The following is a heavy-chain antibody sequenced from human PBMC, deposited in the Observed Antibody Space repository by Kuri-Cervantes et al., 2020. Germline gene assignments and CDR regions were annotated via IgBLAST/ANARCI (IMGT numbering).Heavy chain of an antibody. CDR3: ARERIEWELLSGMDV. CDR1: GFTVSNNY. CDR2: IYSGGST. V-gene: IGHV3-66*02. D-gene: IGHD1-26*01. J-gene: IGHJ6*02. Sequence: GGSLRLSCAASGFTVSNNYMSWIRQAPGKGLEWVSVIYSGGSTYYADSVKGRFTISRDNSKNTLYLQMNSLRAEDTAVYYCARERIEWELLSGMDVWGQGTTVTVSS.